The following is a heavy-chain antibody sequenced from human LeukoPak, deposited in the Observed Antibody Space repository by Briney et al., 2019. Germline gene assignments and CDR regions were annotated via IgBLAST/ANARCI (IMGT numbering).Heavy chain of an antibody. D-gene: IGHD6-19*01. J-gene: IGHJ4*02. CDR1: GFTFNNYD. Sequence: GGSLRLSCAASGFTFNNYDMNWVRQAPGKGLEWVSAINTDGDRTYYADSVKGRFTISRDNSKNTLYLQMNSLRAEDTAVYYCAKDPNSSGWYEGYVDYWGQGTLVTVSS. CDR2: INTDGDRT. V-gene: IGHV3-23*01. CDR3: AKDPNSSGWYEGYVDY.